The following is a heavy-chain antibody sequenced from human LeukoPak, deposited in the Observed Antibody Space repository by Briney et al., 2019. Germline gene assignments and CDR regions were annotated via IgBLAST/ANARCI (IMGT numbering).Heavy chain of an antibody. CDR3: ARQPVGSRHWFDP. J-gene: IGHJ5*02. D-gene: IGHD6-13*01. CDR2: IYYSESP. CDR1: GGSIRSYY. V-gene: IGHV4-59*08. Sequence: SEALSLTCTVSGGSIRSYYWSWIRQPPGKGLEWIGHIYYSESPNYNPSVKSRLTISVDTSKNQFSLRLSSVTAADTAVYYCARQPVGSRHWFDPWGQGTLVTVST.